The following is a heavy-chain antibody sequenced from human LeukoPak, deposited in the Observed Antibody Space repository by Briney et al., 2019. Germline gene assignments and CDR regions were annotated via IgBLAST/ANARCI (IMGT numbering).Heavy chain of an antibody. CDR2: IYHSGST. CDR1: GYSISSGYY. D-gene: IGHD3-22*01. J-gene: IGHJ4*02. CDR3: ARQEYYYDSSGSYFDY. V-gene: IGHV4-38-2*01. Sequence: SETLSLTCAVSGYSISSGYYWGWIRQPPGKGLEWIGSIYHSGSTYYNPSLKSRVTISVDTSKNQFSLKLSSVTAADTAVYYCARQEYYYDSSGSYFDYWGPGTLVTVSS.